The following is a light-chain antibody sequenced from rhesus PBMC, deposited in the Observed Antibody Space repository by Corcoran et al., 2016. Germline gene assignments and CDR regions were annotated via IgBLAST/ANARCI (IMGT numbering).Light chain of an antibody. CDR3: QHYSRGPWT. J-gene: IGKJ1*01. CDR1: QGISSR. V-gene: IGKV1-22*01. Sequence: DIQMTQSPSSLSASVGDTVTITCRASQGISSRLAWYKQQPGKAPKLLIYKASRLQSGVPSRFSGSGSGTDFTLAISSLQSEDFETYSCQHYSRGPWTFGQGTKVEIK. CDR2: KAS.